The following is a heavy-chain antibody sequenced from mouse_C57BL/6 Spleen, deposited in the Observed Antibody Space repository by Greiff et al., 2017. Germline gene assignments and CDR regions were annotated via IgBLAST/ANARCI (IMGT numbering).Heavy chain of an antibody. Sequence: QVQLQQSGAELMKPGASVKLSCKATGYTFTGYWIEWVKQRPGPGLEWIGEILPGSGSTSYNEKFKGKATFTADTSSNTAYMQLSSLTTEDSAIYYCARRDYGSSYSCYFDVWGTGTTVTVAS. CDR1: GYTFTGYW. D-gene: IGHD1-1*01. J-gene: IGHJ1*03. V-gene: IGHV1-9*01. CDR2: ILPGSGST. CDR3: ARRDYGSSYSCYFDV.